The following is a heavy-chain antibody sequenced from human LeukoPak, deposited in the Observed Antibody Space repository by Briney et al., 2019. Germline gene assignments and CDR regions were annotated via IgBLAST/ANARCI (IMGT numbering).Heavy chain of an antibody. Sequence: SETLSLTCTVSGGSISSGDYYWSWIRQPPGTGLEWIGYIYYSGSTYYNPSLKSRVTISVDTSKNQFSPKLSSVTAADTAVYYCASSIAAAGPFEHWGQGTLVTVSS. CDR1: GGSISSGDYY. CDR2: IYYSGST. D-gene: IGHD6-13*01. J-gene: IGHJ1*01. V-gene: IGHV4-30-4*01. CDR3: ASSIAAAGPFEH.